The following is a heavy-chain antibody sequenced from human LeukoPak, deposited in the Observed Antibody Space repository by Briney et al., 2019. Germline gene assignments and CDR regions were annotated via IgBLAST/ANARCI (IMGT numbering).Heavy chain of an antibody. Sequence: SETLSLTCTVSGGSISSYYWSWIRQPPGKGLQWIGYIYYSGSTNYNPSLKSRVTISVDTSKNQFSLKLSSVTAADTAVYYCARHHYDSGGYIRAFDYWGQGTLVTVSS. CDR3: ARHHYDSGGYIRAFDY. D-gene: IGHD3-22*01. V-gene: IGHV4-59*01. J-gene: IGHJ4*02. CDR2: IYYSGST. CDR1: GGSISSYY.